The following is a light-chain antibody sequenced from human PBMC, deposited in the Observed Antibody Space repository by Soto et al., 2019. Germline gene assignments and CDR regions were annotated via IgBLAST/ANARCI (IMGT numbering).Light chain of an antibody. V-gene: IGKV3-11*01. CDR3: QQRQILPIP. CDR1: QSVSSY. CDR2: DAS. J-gene: IGKJ5*01. Sequence: EIVLTQSPAPLSLSPGERVTLSCRASQSVSSYLAWYQQKPGQAPRLLIYDASNRATGIPARFSGSGSGTDFTLTISSLEPEDFAVYYCQQRQILPIPFGQGARLAIK.